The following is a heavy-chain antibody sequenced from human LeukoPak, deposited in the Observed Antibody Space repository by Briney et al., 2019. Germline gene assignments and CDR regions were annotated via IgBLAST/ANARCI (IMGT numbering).Heavy chain of an antibody. V-gene: IGHV3-53*05. CDR2: IYIGGGT. D-gene: IGHD5-18*01. CDR3: AREGVGYFFDY. Sequence: GGSLRLSCAASGFTVSGNYVSWVRQAPGKGLEWVSVIYIGGGTYYSDSVTGRFTISRDNSKNTLFLQMRGLRPEDTAIYYCAREGVGYFFDYWGQGALVTVSS. J-gene: IGHJ4*02. CDR1: GFTVSGNY.